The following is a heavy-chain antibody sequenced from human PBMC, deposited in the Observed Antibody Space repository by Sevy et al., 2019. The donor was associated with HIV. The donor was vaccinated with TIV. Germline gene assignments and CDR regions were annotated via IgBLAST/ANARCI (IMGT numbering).Heavy chain of an antibody. D-gene: IGHD5-18*01. CDR3: ARDRGLQLRYYYGMDV. J-gene: IGHJ6*02. Sequence: GGSLRLSCAASGFTFSSYSMNWVRQAPGKGLEWVSSISSSSSYIYYADSVKGRFTISRDNAKNSLYLQMNSLRAEDTAVYYCARDRGLQLRYYYGMDVWGQRTTVTVSS. CDR2: ISSSSSYI. V-gene: IGHV3-21*01. CDR1: GFTFSSYS.